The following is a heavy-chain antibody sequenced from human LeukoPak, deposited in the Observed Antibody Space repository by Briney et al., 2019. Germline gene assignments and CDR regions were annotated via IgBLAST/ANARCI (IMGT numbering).Heavy chain of an antibody. CDR1: GGTFTSYG. V-gene: IGHV1-69*13. Sequence: SVTVSCKSSGGTFTSYGISWVRQAPGQGLEWVGGIIPMFGAPNYAQKFQGRVTISADESTNTAYMELSSLRPDDTAVYYCAGEGRTYYFDYWGQGSLVTVSS. D-gene: IGHD2-15*01. J-gene: IGHJ4*02. CDR2: IIPMFGAP. CDR3: AGEGRTYYFDY.